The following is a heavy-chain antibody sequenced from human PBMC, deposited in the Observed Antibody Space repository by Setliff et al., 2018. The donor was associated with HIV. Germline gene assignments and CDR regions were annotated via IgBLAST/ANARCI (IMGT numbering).Heavy chain of an antibody. Sequence: SVKVSCKASGGTSSTHAMNWVRQAPGQGLEWMGQIISILEITDYAQKFQGRLTITADGSTSTAYMELSSLRSEDTAVYYCARDYSPTFYYYDSSGTFDYWGQGTLVTVSS. D-gene: IGHD3-22*01. CDR1: GGTSSTHA. V-gene: IGHV1-69*10. CDR2: IISILEIT. CDR3: ARDYSPTFYYYDSSGTFDY. J-gene: IGHJ4*02.